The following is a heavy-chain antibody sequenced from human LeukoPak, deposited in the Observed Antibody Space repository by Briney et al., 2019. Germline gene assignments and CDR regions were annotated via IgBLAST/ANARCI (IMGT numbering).Heavy chain of an antibody. CDR1: GFTFSSYW. J-gene: IGHJ4*02. V-gene: IGHV3-7*01. CDR3: AREYYDSSGYEDGIDY. CDR2: IKQDGSEK. Sequence: GGSLRLSCAASGFTFSSYWMSWVRQAPGKGLEWVADIKQDGSEKYYVDSVKGRFTISRDKAKNSLYLQMNSLRDEDTAVYYCAREYYDSSGYEDGIDYWGQGTLVTVSS. D-gene: IGHD3-22*01.